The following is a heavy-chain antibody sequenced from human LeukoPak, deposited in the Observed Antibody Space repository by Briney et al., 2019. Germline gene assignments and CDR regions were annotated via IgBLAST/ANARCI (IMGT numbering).Heavy chain of an antibody. V-gene: IGHV1-8*03. Sequence: GASVKVSCKASGYTFTSYDINWVRQATGQGLEWMGWMNPNSGNTGYAQKFQGRVTITTNTSISTAYMELSSLRSEDTAVYYCARGPRDSSGSSFDYWGQGTLVTVSS. J-gene: IGHJ4*02. CDR1: GYTFTSYD. D-gene: IGHD3-22*01. CDR3: ARGPRDSSGSSFDY. CDR2: MNPNSGNT.